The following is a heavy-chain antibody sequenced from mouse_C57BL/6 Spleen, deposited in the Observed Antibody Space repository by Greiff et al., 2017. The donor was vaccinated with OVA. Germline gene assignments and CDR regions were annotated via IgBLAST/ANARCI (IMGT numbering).Heavy chain of an antibody. V-gene: IGHV5-17*01. CDR2: ISSGSSTI. CDR3: ARRRSNSDYYAMDY. CDR1: GFTFSDYG. D-gene: IGHD2-5*01. J-gene: IGHJ4*01. Sequence: EVKLVESGGGLVKPGGSLKLSCAASGFTFSDYGMHWVRQAPEKGLEWVAYISSGSSTIYYADTVKGRFTISRDNAKNTLFLQMTSLRSEDTAMYYCARRRSNSDYYAMDYWGQGTSVTVSS.